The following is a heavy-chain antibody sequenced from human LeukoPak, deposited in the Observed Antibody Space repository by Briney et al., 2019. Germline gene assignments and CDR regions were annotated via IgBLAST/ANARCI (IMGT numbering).Heavy chain of an antibody. CDR1: GFTFNNYA. CDR2: IYTGGST. CDR3: ARTGLRDPTFFDY. Sequence: GGSLRLSCAASGFTFNNYAMSWVRQAPGKGLEWVSVIYTGGSTHYADSVKGRFTISRDNSRNTVFLQMNSLSAEDTAVYYCARTGLRDPTFFDYWGQGILVTVSS. D-gene: IGHD2/OR15-2a*01. V-gene: IGHV3-53*01. J-gene: IGHJ4*02.